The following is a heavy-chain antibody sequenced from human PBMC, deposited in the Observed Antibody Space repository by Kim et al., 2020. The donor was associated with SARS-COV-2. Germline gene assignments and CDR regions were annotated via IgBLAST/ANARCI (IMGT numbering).Heavy chain of an antibody. CDR3: ARVWRSTKDGYKPFDY. J-gene: IGHJ4*02. D-gene: IGHD5-12*01. V-gene: IGHV4-30-2*04. Sequence: LKGRVTISVDTSKNQFSMKLSSVTAADTAVYCCARVWRSTKDGYKPFDYWGQGTLVTVSS.